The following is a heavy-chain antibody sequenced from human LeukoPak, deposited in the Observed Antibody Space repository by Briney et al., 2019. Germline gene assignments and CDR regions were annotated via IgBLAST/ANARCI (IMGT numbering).Heavy chain of an antibody. D-gene: IGHD2-15*01. J-gene: IGHJ4*02. CDR2: TNYDGSDR. V-gene: IGHV3-30*18. CDR3: AKDLPDRYSLEY. CDR1: GFTFRNYA. Sequence: GRSLRLSCAASGFTFRNYAMYWVRQAPGKGLEWVAFTNYDGSDRCYADSVKGRFTVSRDNPKNTLYLQMNSLRTEDTAVYYCAKDLPDRYSLEYWGQGAMVTVPS.